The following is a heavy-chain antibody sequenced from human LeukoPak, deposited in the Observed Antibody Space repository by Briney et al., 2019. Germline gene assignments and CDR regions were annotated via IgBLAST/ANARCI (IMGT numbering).Heavy chain of an antibody. Sequence: SETLSLTCTVSGGSISSSSYYWGWIRQPPGKGLEWIGSIYYSGSTYYNPSLKSRVTISVDTSKNQFSLKLSSVTAADTAVYYCARLGVRLRFLEWLPIDYWGQGTLVTASS. J-gene: IGHJ4*02. CDR3: ARLGVRLRFLEWLPIDY. CDR1: GGSISSSSYY. CDR2: IYYSGST. V-gene: IGHV4-39*01. D-gene: IGHD3-3*01.